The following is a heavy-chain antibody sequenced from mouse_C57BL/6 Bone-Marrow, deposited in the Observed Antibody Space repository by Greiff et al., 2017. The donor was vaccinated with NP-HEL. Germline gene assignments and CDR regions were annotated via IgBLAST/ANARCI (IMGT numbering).Heavy chain of an antibody. J-gene: IGHJ2*01. CDR1: GYAFSSSW. Sequence: QVQLQQSGPELVKPGASVKISCTASGYAFSSSWMNWVKQRPGKGLEWIGRIYPGDGDTNYNGKFKGKATLTADKSSSTAYMQLSSLTSEDSAVYFCARGLRDYWGQGTTLTVSS. CDR3: ARGLRDY. V-gene: IGHV1-82*01. CDR2: IYPGDGDT.